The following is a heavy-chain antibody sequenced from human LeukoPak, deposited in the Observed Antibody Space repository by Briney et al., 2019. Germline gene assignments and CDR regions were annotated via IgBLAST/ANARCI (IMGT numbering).Heavy chain of an antibody. V-gene: IGHV1-18*01. CDR2: ISTYNGNT. CDR1: GYTFTSYG. Sequence: ASLKVSCTASGYTFTSYGISWVRQAPGQGLEWMGWISTYNGNTNYAQKLQGRVTMTTDTSTSTAYMELRSLRSDDTAVYYCARVYQLPNQVLDYWGQGTLVTVSS. D-gene: IGHD2-2*01. J-gene: IGHJ4*02. CDR3: ARVYQLPNQVLDY.